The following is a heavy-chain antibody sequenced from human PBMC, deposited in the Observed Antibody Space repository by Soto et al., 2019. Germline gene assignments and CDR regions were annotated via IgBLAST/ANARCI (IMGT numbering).Heavy chain of an antibody. CDR2: INHSGST. CDR3: ARAPEGVVVAAISDKFGWFDP. J-gene: IGHJ5*02. V-gene: IGHV4-34*01. CDR1: GGSFSGYY. Sequence: SETLSLTCAVYGGSFSGYYWSWIRQPPGKGLEWIGEINHSGSTNYNPSLKSRVTISVDTSKNRFSLKLSSVTAADTAVYYCARAPEGVVVAAISDKFGWFDPWGQGTLVTVSS. D-gene: IGHD2-15*01.